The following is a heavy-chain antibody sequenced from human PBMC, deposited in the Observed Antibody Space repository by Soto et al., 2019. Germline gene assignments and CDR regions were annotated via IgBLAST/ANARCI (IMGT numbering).Heavy chain of an antibody. CDR1: GFTFSSYA. V-gene: IGHV3-7*01. CDR3: ARDRVLLWFGELFWFDP. D-gene: IGHD3-10*01. J-gene: IGHJ5*02. Sequence: GGSLRLSCAASGFTFSSYAMHWVRQAPGKGLEWVANIKQDGSEKYYVDSVKGRFTISRDNAKNSLYLQMNSLRAEDTAVYYCARDRVLLWFGELFWFDPWGQGTLVTVSS. CDR2: IKQDGSEK.